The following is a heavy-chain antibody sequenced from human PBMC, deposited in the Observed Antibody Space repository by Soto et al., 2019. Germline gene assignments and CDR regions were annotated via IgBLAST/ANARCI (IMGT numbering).Heavy chain of an antibody. J-gene: IGHJ3*01. D-gene: IGHD7-27*01. V-gene: IGHV3-48*02. CDR1: GFSFSSYS. CDR2: IDPTSSRI. CDR3: ARDILTGDAREAFDV. Sequence: EAQLVESGGGLVQPGGSLRLFCVASGFSFSSYSVSWVRQAPVKGLEWISYIDPTSSRIYYADSVKGRFAISRDNADKSLYLQVNRLRDEDTALYYCARDILTGDAREAFDVWGQGTMVTVSS.